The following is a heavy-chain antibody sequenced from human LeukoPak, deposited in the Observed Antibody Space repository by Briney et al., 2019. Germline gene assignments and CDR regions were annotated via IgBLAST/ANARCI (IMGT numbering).Heavy chain of an antibody. V-gene: IGHV4-30-2*01. CDR2: IYHSGST. J-gene: IGHJ4*02. Sequence: LEWIGYIYHSGSTYYNPSLKSRVTISVDRSKNQFSLKLSSVTAADTAVYYCARERAVAGLYWGQGTLVTVSS. CDR3: ARERAVAGLY. D-gene: IGHD6-19*01.